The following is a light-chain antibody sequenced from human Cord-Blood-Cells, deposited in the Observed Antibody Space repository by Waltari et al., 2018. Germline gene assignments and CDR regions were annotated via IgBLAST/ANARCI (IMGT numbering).Light chain of an antibody. CDR1: SSDGGGYNY. Sequence: QSALTQPRSLSGPPGQSVTITCTGTSSDGGGYNYDSWYQQHPGKAPKLMIYDVSKRPSGVPDRFSGSKSGNTASLTISGLQAEDEADYYCCSYAGSYSYVFGTGTKVTVL. V-gene: IGLV2-11*01. J-gene: IGLJ1*01. CDR3: CSYAGSYSYV. CDR2: DVS.